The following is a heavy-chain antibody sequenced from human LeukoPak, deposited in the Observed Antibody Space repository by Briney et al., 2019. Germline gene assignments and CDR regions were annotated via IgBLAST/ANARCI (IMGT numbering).Heavy chain of an antibody. V-gene: IGHV3-23*01. CDR1: GGSISSGSYY. D-gene: IGHD3-22*01. CDR3: AKGPHVGSGYHPDY. J-gene: IGHJ4*02. CDR2: ITGSDDRT. Sequence: LSLTCTVSGGSISSGSYYWTWVRQAPGKGLEWVSTITGSDDRTYYADSVKGRFTISRDYSRNTLHFQMNSLRVEDTAMYYCAKGPHVGSGYHPDYWGQGTLVTVSS.